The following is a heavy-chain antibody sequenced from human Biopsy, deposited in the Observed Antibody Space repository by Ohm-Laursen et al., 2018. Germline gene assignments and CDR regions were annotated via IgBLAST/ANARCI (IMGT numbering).Heavy chain of an antibody. CDR3: AADSENCGGDCYIY. J-gene: IGHJ4*02. D-gene: IGHD2-21*02. V-gene: IGHV1-24*01. CDR2: FDPEEGQR. Sequence: ASVRVSCKVSGDRFTEFSIHWVRQAPGKGLEWMGGFDPEEGQRTYAQKFQGRLTMTEDTAADTAYMELRGLRSEDAAVYYCAADSENCGGDCYIYWGQGTQVTVSS. CDR1: GDRFTEFS.